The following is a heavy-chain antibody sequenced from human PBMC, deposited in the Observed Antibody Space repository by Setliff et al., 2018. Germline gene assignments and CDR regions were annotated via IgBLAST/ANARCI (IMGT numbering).Heavy chain of an antibody. CDR3: VRDRAAIVVGPPTAAFDI. Sequence: ASVKVSCKASGYTFTTYGIIWVRQAPGQGLEWMGWTSAYNDNTNYAQRLQGRVTMTTDTPTNTAYMEVRSLRSDDTAQYYCVRDRAAIVVGPPTAAFDIWGQGTMVTVSS. CDR2: TSAYNDNT. V-gene: IGHV1-18*01. D-gene: IGHD2-2*01. J-gene: IGHJ3*02. CDR1: GYTFTTYG.